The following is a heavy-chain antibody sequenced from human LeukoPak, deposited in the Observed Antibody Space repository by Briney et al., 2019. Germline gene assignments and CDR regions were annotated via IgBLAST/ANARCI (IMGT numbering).Heavy chain of an antibody. D-gene: IGHD5-12*01. Sequence: GGSLRLSCAASGFNFINTWMHWVRQAPGKGLEWVSVISGSGGSTYYADSVKGRFTISRDNSKNTLYLQMNSLRAEDTAVYYCARALNSGYDLDYWGQGTLVTVSS. J-gene: IGHJ4*02. V-gene: IGHV3-23*01. CDR1: GFNFINTW. CDR2: ISGSGGST. CDR3: ARALNSGYDLDY.